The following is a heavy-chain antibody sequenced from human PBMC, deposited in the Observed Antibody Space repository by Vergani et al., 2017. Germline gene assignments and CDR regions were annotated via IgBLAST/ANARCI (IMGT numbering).Heavy chain of an antibody. CDR1: GGSLSGYY. Sequence: QVQLQESGPGLVRPSETLSLTCTVSGGSLSGYYWNWIRQTPGEGLEWIGYVEDSGYFNYNPSLKTRVSMSSETSNNQFSLMLSSVTVADTAVYYCARSIVSRNPPDYFDNWGQGTLVTVSS. V-gene: IGHV4-59*01. J-gene: IGHJ4*02. D-gene: IGHD1-14*01. CDR2: VEDSGYF. CDR3: ARSIVSRNPPDYFDN.